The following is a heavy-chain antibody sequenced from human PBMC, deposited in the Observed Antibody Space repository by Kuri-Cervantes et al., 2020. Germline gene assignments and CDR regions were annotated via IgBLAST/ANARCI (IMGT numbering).Heavy chain of an antibody. J-gene: IGHJ6*03. D-gene: IGHD3-10*01. CDR1: GFTFDDYA. CDR2: ISWNSGSI. Sequence: GGSLRLSCAASGFTFDDYAMHWVRQAPGKGLEWVSGISWNSGSIGYADSVKGRFPISRDNSKNTLYLQLNSLRAEDTAVYYCARTPLVQGDRIHHYYYYMDVWGKGTTVTVSS. CDR3: ARTPLVQGDRIHHYYYYMDV. V-gene: IGHV3-9*01.